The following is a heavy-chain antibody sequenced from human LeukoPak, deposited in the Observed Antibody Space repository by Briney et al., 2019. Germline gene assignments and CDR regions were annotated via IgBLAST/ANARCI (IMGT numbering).Heavy chain of an antibody. V-gene: IGHV3-23*01. CDR2: ISGSGGST. CDR1: GFTFSSYA. J-gene: IGHJ6*02. CDR3: AWAPVPDPYYYYGMDV. D-gene: IGHD2-2*01. Sequence: GGSLRLSCAASGFTFSSYAMSWVRQAPGKGLEWVSAISGSGGSTYYADSVKGRFTISRDNSKNALYLQMNSLRAEDTAVYYCAWAPVPDPYYYYGMDVWGQGTTVTVSS.